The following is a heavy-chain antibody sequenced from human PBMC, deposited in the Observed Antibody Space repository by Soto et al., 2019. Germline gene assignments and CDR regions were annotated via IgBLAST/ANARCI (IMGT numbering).Heavy chain of an antibody. CDR1: VFSCIRYG. Sequence: GRPRRLSCSASVFSCIRYGIHWVRQAPGKGLEWVAVISYDESTTFYADSVKGRFTISRDNSKNTLFLQMNSLRPEDTAVYYCSKAMIGSYDSDAFDVWGQGTMVTVSS. CDR2: ISYDESTT. V-gene: IGHV3-30*18. CDR3: SKAMIGSYDSDAFDV. D-gene: IGHD3-22*01. J-gene: IGHJ3*01.